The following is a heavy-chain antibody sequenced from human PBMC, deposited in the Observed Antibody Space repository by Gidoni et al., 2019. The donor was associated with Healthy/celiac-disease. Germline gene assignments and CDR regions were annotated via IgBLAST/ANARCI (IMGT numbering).Heavy chain of an antibody. CDR2: IYYSGST. Sequence: QVQLHESGPGLVTPSQTLSLTCTVSGGSISSGGYYWSWIRQHPGKGLEWIGYIYYSGSTYYNPSLKSRVTISVDTSKNQFSLKLSSVTAADTAVYYCARTPDYGDDYYFDYWGQGTLVTVSS. CDR3: ARTPDYGDDYYFDY. D-gene: IGHD4-17*01. J-gene: IGHJ4*02. CDR1: GGSISSGGYY. V-gene: IGHV4-31*03.